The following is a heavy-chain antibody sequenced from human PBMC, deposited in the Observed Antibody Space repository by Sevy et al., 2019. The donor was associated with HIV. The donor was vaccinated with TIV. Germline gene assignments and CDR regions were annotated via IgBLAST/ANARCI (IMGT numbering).Heavy chain of an antibody. D-gene: IGHD3-10*01. CDR2: IHHSGST. CDR1: GGSLSSAGYS. J-gene: IGHJ5*02. V-gene: IGHV4-30-2*01. CDR3: ARGTYGSGSYYNGGWFDP. Sequence: SQTLSLTCTVSGGSLSSAGYSWSWIRQPPGKGLEWIGYIHHSGSTYYNSSLMSRVTVSVDRSKNQFSLKLSSVTAADTAVYYCARGTYGSGSYYNGGWFDPWGQGTLVTVSS.